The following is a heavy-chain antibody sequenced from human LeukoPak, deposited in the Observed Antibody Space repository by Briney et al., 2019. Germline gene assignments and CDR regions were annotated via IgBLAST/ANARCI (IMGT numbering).Heavy chain of an antibody. V-gene: IGHV1-46*01. J-gene: IGHJ4*02. CDR2: INPSVGST. CDR3: AATGGSGFVGNFWSGPLDF. Sequence: GASVKVSCRASGYTFTSHYMHWVRQAPGQGLEWMGVINPSVGSTSYPQKFQGRVTMSRDTSTSTVYMELSSLKSEDAAVYYCAATGGSGFVGNFWSGPLDFWGQGALVTVSS. D-gene: IGHD3-3*01. CDR1: GYTFTSHY.